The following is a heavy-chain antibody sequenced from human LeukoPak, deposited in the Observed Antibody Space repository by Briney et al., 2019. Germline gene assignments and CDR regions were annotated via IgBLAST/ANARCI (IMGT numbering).Heavy chain of an antibody. CDR3: ARDYDTCSGGSCYNYLEY. Sequence: GASVKVSSKASGGTFSSYTISWVRQAPGQGLEWMGRIIPILGIANYAQKFQGRVTITADKSTSTAYMELSSLRSEDTAVYHCARDYDTCSGGSCYNYLEYWGQGKLVTVSS. CDR2: IIPILGIA. CDR1: GGTFSSYT. J-gene: IGHJ4*02. V-gene: IGHV1-69*04. D-gene: IGHD2-15*01.